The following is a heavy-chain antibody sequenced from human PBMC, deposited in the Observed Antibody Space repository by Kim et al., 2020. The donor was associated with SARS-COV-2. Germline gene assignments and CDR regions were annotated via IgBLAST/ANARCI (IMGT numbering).Heavy chain of an antibody. V-gene: IGHV3-11*04. CDR2: SGSTI. Sequence: SGSTIYNEDSVKGRFTISRDNARNTLYLQMTSLRGEDTAVYYCARDGYEIWRQGTMVTVSS. J-gene: IGHJ3*02. D-gene: IGHD2-2*03. CDR3: ARDGYEI.